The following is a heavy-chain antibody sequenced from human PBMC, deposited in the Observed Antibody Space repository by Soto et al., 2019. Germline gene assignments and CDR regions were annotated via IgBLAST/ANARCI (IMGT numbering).Heavy chain of an antibody. V-gene: IGHV1-69*13. CDR2: IIPIFGTA. CDR3: ARARDSDRYYYYGMDV. D-gene: IGHD5-18*01. CDR1: GGTFSSYA. J-gene: IGHJ6*02. Sequence: ASVKVSCKASGGTFSSYAISWVRQAPGQGLEWMGGIIPIFGTANYAQKFQGRVTITADESTSTAYMELSSLRSEDTAVYYCARARDSDRYYYYGMDVWGQGTTVTVSS.